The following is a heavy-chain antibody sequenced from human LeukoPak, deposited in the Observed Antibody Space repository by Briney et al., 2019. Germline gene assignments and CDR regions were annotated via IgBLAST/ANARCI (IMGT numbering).Heavy chain of an antibody. V-gene: IGHV3-11*01. CDR1: DLTFGDYK. Sequence: PGGPLDPPFAAFDLTFGDYKLSWFRQPQGKGREGFSYISSSGSTIYYADSVKGRFTISRDNAKNSLYLQMNSLRAEDTAVYYCAREADSGYGFDYWGQGTLVTVSS. CDR3: AREADSGYGFDY. D-gene: IGHD5-12*01. J-gene: IGHJ4*02. CDR2: ISSSGSTI.